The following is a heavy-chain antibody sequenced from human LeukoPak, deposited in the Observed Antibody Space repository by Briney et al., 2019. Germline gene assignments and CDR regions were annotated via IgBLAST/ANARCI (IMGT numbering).Heavy chain of an antibody. J-gene: IGHJ6*03. CDR1: GFTFSSYG. CDR2: IWYDGSNK. V-gene: IGHV3-33*06. Sequence: LVESGGGVVQPGRSLRLSCAASGFTFSSYGMHWVRQAPGKGLEWVAVIWYDGSNKYYADSVKGRFTISRDNSKNTLYLQMNSLRAEDTAVYYCAKALCYYYMDVWGKGTTVTVSS. CDR3: AKALCYYYMDV.